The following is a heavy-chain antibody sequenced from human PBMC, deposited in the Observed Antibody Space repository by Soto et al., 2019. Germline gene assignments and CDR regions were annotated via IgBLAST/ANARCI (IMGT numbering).Heavy chain of an antibody. V-gene: IGHV1-58*01. J-gene: IGHJ3*02. CDR2: IVVGSGNT. D-gene: IGHD3-22*01. Sequence: SVKVSCKASGFTFTSSAVHWVRQARGQRLEWIGWIVVGSGNTNYAQKFQERVTITRDMSTSTAYMELSSLRSEDTAVYYCAALYYYDSSGYSDAFDIWGQGTMVTVSS. CDR1: GFTFTSSA. CDR3: AALYYYDSSGYSDAFDI.